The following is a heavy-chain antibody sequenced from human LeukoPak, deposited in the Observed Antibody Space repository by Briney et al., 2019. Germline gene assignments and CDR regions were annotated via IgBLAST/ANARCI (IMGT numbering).Heavy chain of an antibody. J-gene: IGHJ6*03. Sequence: PSETLSLTCTVSGGSISSGGYYWSWIRQHPGKGLEWIGYIYYSGSTYYNPSLKSRVTISVDTSKNQFSLKLSSVTAADTAVYYCARGPSSGWYDYYYYYMDVWGKGTTVTVSS. D-gene: IGHD6-19*01. CDR3: ARGPSSGWYDYYYYYMDV. CDR1: GGSISSGGYY. V-gene: IGHV4-31*03. CDR2: IYYSGST.